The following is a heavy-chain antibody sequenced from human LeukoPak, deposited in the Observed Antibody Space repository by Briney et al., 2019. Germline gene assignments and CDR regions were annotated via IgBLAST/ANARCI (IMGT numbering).Heavy chain of an antibody. V-gene: IGHV3-21*01. CDR1: GFTFSSYS. D-gene: IGHD3-16*01. CDR2: ISSSSSYI. J-gene: IGHJ3*02. Sequence: GGSLRLSCAASGFTFSSYSMNWVRQAPGKGLEWVSSISSSSSYIYYADSVKGRFTISRDNAKNSLYLQMNSLRAEDTAVYYCARDRGTQGYDYVWGSPDAFDIWGQGTMVTVSS. CDR3: ARDRGTQGYDYVWGSPDAFDI.